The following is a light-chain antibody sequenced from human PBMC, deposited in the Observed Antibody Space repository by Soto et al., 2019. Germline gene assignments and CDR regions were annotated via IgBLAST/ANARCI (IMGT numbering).Light chain of an antibody. CDR2: EAS. CDR1: QSVSIW. J-gene: IGKJ1*01. Sequence: DIHMTQSPATLSASVGDRVAITCRASQSVSIWLAWYQQKPGNAPRLLIYEASRLKSGVPSRFSGSGSGTEFTLIISSLQPDDFATYYCQQYYDYPWMFGQGTKVEIK. CDR3: QQYYDYPWM. V-gene: IGKV1-5*01.